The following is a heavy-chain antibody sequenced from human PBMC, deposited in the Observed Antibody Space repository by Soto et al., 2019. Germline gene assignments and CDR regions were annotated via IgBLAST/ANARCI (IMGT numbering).Heavy chain of an antibody. CDR2: INAGNGNT. D-gene: IGHD3-10*01. V-gene: IGHV1-3*01. CDR3: ARGLSLYGSGSYYWFDP. J-gene: IGHJ5*02. CDR1: GYTFTSYA. Sequence: ASVKVSCKASGYTFTSYAMHWVSQAPGQRLEWMGWINAGNGNTKYSQKFQGRVTITRDTSASTAYMELSSLRSEDTAVYYCARGLSLYGSGSYYWFDPWGQGTLVTVSS.